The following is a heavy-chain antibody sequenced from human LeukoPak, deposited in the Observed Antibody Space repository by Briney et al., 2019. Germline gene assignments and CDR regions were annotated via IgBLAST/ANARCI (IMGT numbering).Heavy chain of an antibody. CDR1: GYIFSTYW. Sequence: GESLKISCKGSGYIFSTYWIAWVRQVPGKGLEWMGIIYPGDSDPRYSPSFQGQVTISADKSVRSAYLHWSSLKASDTAIYYCARPNITSYYDSRGSDAFDVWGQGTMVTVSS. CDR2: IYPGDSDP. CDR3: ARPNITSYYDSRGSDAFDV. D-gene: IGHD3-22*01. J-gene: IGHJ3*01. V-gene: IGHV5-51*01.